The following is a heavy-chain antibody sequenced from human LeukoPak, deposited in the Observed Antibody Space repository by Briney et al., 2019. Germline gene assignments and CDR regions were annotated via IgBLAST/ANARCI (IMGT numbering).Heavy chain of an antibody. V-gene: IGHV1-69*13. CDR2: IIPIFGTA. D-gene: IGHD1-26*01. CDR1: GGTFSSYA. J-gene: IGHJ3*02. Sequence: SVKVSCKASGGTFSSYAISWVRQAPGQGLEWMGGIIPIFGTANYAQKFQGRVTITADESTSTAYMELSSLRSEDTAVYYCARDRPPTIVGATVCAFDIWGQGTMVTVSS. CDR3: ARDRPPTIVGATVCAFDI.